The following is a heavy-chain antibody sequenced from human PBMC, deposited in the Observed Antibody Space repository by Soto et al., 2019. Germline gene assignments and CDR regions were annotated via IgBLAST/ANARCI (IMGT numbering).Heavy chain of an antibody. CDR3: VKESGGGVGLFDY. D-gene: IGHD3-16*01. CDR2: ISWNSGSI. CDR1: GFTFDDHA. V-gene: IGHV3-9*01. Sequence: EVQLVESGGGLVQPGRSLRLSCAASGFTFDDHAMHWVRQVPGKGLEWVSGISWNSGSIGYADSVKGRFTISRDDAKKSLDLQMTRLGVEDTALYYCVKESGGGVGLFDYWGQGALVTVSS. J-gene: IGHJ4*02.